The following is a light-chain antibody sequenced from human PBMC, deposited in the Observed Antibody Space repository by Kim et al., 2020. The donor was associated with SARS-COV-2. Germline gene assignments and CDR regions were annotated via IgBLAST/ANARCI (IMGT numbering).Light chain of an antibody. Sequence: ASVGDRGTITCRASQTITTWLAWYQQKPGKAPNLLIYEVSTLEDGVPSRFSGGGSGTEFTLTIASLQPDDFATYYCQQYHSFPWTFGQGTKVDIK. V-gene: IGKV1-5*01. CDR1: QTITTW. CDR3: QQYHSFPWT. CDR2: EVS. J-gene: IGKJ1*01.